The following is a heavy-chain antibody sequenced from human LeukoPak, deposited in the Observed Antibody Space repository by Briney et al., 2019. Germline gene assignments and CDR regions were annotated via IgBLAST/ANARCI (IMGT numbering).Heavy chain of an antibody. J-gene: IGHJ4*02. CDR3: ARPSSLYGGTSEDY. D-gene: IGHD4-23*01. Sequence: GEFLKISLQASRYRFTDYWIVWVRTMPGKSLGWMGAIYPGDSDTRYSPSLDGQVTISADKSVSTTYLQWSSLQASDTAMYYCARPSSLYGGTSEDYWGQGTLVTVSS. V-gene: IGHV5-51*01. CDR1: RYRFTDYW. CDR2: IYPGDSDT.